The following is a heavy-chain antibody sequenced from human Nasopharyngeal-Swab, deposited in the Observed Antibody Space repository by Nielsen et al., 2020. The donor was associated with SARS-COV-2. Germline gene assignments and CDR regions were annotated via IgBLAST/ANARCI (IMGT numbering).Heavy chain of an antibody. V-gene: IGHV1-8*01. D-gene: IGHD3-3*01. Sequence: ASVQVSCKASGYTFTSYDINWVRQATAQGLEWMGWMNPNSGNTGYAQKFQGRVTMTRNTSISTAYMELSSLRSEDTAVYYCARALTRSITIFGGVIPNWFEPWGQGTLVTVSS. CDR3: ARALTRSITIFGGVIPNWFEP. CDR2: MNPNSGNT. CDR1: GYTFTSYD. J-gene: IGHJ5*02.